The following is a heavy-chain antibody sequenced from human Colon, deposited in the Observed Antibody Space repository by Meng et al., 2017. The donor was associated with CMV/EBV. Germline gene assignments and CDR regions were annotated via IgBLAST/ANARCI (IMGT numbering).Heavy chain of an antibody. Sequence: EVQLWESGGGLVQPGGTMRLSCAASGFTFTSYDMSWVRQAPGKGLEWVSTIGRGSGANYADSVKGRFTMSRDNSKNTAYLEMNNLRAEDTAIYYCARDRWFTFWGQGVLVTVSS. J-gene: IGHJ4*02. D-gene: IGHD2-15*01. CDR3: ARDRWFTF. CDR2: IGRGSGA. V-gene: IGHV3-23*01. CDR1: GFTFTSYD.